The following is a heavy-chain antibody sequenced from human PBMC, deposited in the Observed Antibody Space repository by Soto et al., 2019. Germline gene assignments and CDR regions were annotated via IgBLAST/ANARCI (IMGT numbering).Heavy chain of an antibody. J-gene: IGHJ4*02. V-gene: IGHV3-23*01. Sequence: GGSLRLSCAASGFTFSDYAMNWVRQAPGKGLEWVSVISGSSGSTFYADSVKGRFTISRDNSKNTLYLQMNSLTAEDTAIYYCAKDRQWLVAFDYWGQGTQVTVSS. D-gene: IGHD6-19*01. CDR1: GFTFSDYA. CDR3: AKDRQWLVAFDY. CDR2: ISGSSGST.